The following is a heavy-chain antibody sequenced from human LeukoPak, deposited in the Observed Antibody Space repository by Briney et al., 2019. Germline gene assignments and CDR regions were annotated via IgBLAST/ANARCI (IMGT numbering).Heavy chain of an antibody. CDR2: IYYSGST. CDR1: GGSISSSSYY. V-gene: IGHV4-39*01. D-gene: IGHD1-26*01. J-gene: IGHJ4*02. CDR3: ARPNSGSYAY. Sequence: SETLSLTCTVSGGSISSSSYYWGWIRQPPGKGLEWIGSIYYSGSTYYNPPLKSRVTISVDTSKNQFPLKLSSVTAADTAVYYCARPNSGSYAYWGQGTLVTVSS.